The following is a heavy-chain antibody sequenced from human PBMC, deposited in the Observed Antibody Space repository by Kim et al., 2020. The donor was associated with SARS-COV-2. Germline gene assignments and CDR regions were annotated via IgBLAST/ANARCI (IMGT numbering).Heavy chain of an antibody. D-gene: IGHD3-3*01. CDR3: ARDQIVGSGYSAYYYYGMDV. V-gene: IGHV4-59*01. Sequence: SETLSLTCTVSGGSISSYYWSWIRQPPGKGREWIGYIYYSGSTNYNPSLKSRVTISVDTSKNQFSLKLSSVTAADTAVYYCARDQIVGSGYSAYYYYGMDVWGQGTTVTVSS. J-gene: IGHJ6*02. CDR1: GGSISSYY. CDR2: IYYSGST.